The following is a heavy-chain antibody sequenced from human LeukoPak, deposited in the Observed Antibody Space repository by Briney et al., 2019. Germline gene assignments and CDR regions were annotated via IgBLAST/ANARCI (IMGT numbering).Heavy chain of an antibody. V-gene: IGHV3-66*01. D-gene: IGHD2-15*01. Sequence: GGSLRLSCAASEFSVGSNYMAWVRQAPGKGLEWVSLIYSGGSTYYADSVKGRFTISRDNSKNTLYLQMNSLRAEDTAVYYCAKDEDFCSGGSCYELAAFAYGGQGPLVTVPS. CDR1: EFSVGSNY. J-gene: IGHJ4*02. CDR2: IYSGGST. CDR3: AKDEDFCSGGSCYELAAFAY.